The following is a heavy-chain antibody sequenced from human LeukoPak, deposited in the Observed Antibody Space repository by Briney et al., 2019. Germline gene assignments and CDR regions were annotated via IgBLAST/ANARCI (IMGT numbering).Heavy chain of an antibody. CDR2: IYYSGST. J-gene: IGHJ2*01. CDR3: ARPLIYDWYFDL. CDR1: GGSINSGDYY. D-gene: IGHD5/OR15-5a*01. Sequence: PSETLSLTCTVSGGSINSGDYYWSWIRQPPGKGLEWIGYIYYSGSTYYNPSLESRITISVDTSKNQFSLKMTSVTAADTAVYYCARPLIYDWYFDLWGRGPLVTVSS. V-gene: IGHV4-30-4*01.